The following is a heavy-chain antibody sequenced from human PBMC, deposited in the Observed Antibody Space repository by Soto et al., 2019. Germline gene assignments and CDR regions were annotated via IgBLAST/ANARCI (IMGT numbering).Heavy chain of an antibody. D-gene: IGHD4-4*01. CDR3: ARSSGTTVTTAFDY. V-gene: IGHV1-69*01. CDR2: ISLYSDGT. J-gene: IGHJ4*02. Sequence: WVQHVPGQPLEWLGWISLYSDGTNYAQKFQGRVTITADESTSTAYMELSSLRSEDTAVYYCARSSGTTVTTAFDYWGQGPLVTVSS.